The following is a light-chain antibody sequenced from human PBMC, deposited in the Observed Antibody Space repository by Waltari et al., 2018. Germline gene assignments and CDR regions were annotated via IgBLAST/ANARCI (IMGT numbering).Light chain of an antibody. Sequence: QSALTQPASVSGSPGQSITISGTGTSSDVGGYESVSWHQQYPGKAPKLMFYDVRNRPSGVSNRFSGSKSCNTASLTISGLQAEDEADYYCSSYTSSSTYVLGTGTKVTVL. CDR1: SSDVGGYES. CDR3: SSYTSSSTYV. J-gene: IGLJ1*01. V-gene: IGLV2-14*03. CDR2: DVR.